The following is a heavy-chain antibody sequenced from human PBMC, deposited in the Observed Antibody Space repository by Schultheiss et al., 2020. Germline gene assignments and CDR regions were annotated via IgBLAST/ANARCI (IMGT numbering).Heavy chain of an antibody. V-gene: IGHV3-30*03. CDR2: ISYDGSNK. Sequence: GGSLRLSCAASGFTFSSYAIHWVRQAPGKGLEWVAVISYDGSNKYYADSVKGRFTISRDNSKNTLYLQMNSLRPEDTAVYYCARDPGRGDISKYYFDYWGQGTLVTVSS. CDR1: GFTFSSYA. CDR3: ARDPGRGDISKYYFDY. J-gene: IGHJ4*02. D-gene: IGHD2-15*01.